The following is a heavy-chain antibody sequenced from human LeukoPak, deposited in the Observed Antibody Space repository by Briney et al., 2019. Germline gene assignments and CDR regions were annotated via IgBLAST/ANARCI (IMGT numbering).Heavy chain of an antibody. CDR1: GCTVSSNY. Sequence: PGGSLRLSCAASGCTVSSNYMSWVRQAPGKGLEWVSVIYSGGSTYYADSVKGRFTISRDNSKNTLYLQMNSLRAEDTAVYYCARGYYDFWSGYSYYFDYWGQGTLVTVSS. D-gene: IGHD3-3*01. CDR3: ARGYYDFWSGYSYYFDY. J-gene: IGHJ4*02. CDR2: IYSGGST. V-gene: IGHV3-53*01.